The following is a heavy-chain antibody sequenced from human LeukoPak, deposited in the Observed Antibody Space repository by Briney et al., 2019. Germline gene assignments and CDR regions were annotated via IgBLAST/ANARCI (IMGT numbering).Heavy chain of an antibody. D-gene: IGHD4-17*01. CDR3: ARDLDSTVTRGFDY. V-gene: IGHV3-33*01. CDR2: IWYDGSNK. CDR1: GFTFNTYG. Sequence: GGSLRLSCAAAGFTFNTYGMHWLRQAPGKGLEWVALIWYDGSNKYYADSVKGRFTISRDNSRDTLFLQMNSLRAEDTAVYYCARDLDSTVTRGFDYWGQGTLVTVSS. J-gene: IGHJ4*02.